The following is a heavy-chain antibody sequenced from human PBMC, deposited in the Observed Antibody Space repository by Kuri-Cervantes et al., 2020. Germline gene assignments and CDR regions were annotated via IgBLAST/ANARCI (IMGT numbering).Heavy chain of an antibody. J-gene: IGHJ5*02. CDR1: GFTFDDYA. Sequence: GGSLRLSCAASGFTFDDYAMHWVRQAPGKGLEWVSSISSSSSYIYYADPVKGRFTISRDNAKNSLYLQMNSLRAEDTAVYYCARDDVGWFDPWGQGTLVTVSS. CDR3: ARDDVGWFDP. CDR2: ISSSSSYI. V-gene: IGHV3-21*01.